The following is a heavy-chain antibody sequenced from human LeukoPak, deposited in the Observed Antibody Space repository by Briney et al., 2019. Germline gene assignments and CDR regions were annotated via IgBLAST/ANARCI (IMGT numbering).Heavy chain of an antibody. J-gene: IGHJ6*03. D-gene: IGHD3-3*01. CDR2: MNPNSGKT. V-gene: IGHV1-8*03. Sequence: ASVKVSCKASGYAFTSYDINWVRQATGQGLEWIGWMNPNSGKTGYAQKFQGRVTLTRDTSISTAYMELSSLRSEDTAVYYCARGRYQYYDFWSGYVTSYMDVWGKGTTVTVSS. CDR3: ARGRYQYYDFWSGYVTSYMDV. CDR1: GYAFTSYD.